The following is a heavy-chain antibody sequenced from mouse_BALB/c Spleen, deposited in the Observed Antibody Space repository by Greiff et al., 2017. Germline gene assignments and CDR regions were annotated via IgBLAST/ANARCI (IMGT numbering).Heavy chain of an antibody. V-gene: IGHV5-12-2*01. CDR3: ARQGVYGPFAY. CDR1: GFTFSSYT. CDR2: ISNGGGST. D-gene: IGHD1-1*02. Sequence: DVKLVESGGGLVQPGGSLKLSCAASGFTFSSYTMSWVRQTPEKRLEWVAYISNGGGSTYYPDTVKGRFTISRDNAKNTLYLQMSSLKSEDTAMYYCARQGVYGPFAYWGQGTLVTVSA. J-gene: IGHJ3*01.